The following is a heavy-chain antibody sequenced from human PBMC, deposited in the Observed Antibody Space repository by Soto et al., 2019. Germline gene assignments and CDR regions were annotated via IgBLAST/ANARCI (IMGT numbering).Heavy chain of an antibody. J-gene: IGHJ4*02. CDR3: ATYLN. Sequence: QLQLQESGPGLVKPSETLSLTCSVSGGSISGSHYSWGWVRQRPGMGLEWIGNIFYSGRTSYNPFLRSRVTVSVDTSRNQFSLGLTSMTAADTAVYYCATYLNWGQGTLVTVSS. CDR2: IFYSGRT. CDR1: GGSISGSHYS. D-gene: IGHD3-16*01. V-gene: IGHV4-39*01.